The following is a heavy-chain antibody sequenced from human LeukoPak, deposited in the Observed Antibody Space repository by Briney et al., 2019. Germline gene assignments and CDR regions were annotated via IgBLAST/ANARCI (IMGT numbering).Heavy chain of an antibody. D-gene: IGHD3-22*01. Sequence: SETLSLTCTVSGGSISSYYWSWIRQPPGKGLEWIGYIYYSGSTNYNPSPKSRVTISVDTSKNQFSLKLSSVTAADTAVYYCARVVVNYDAFDIWGQGTMVTVSS. CDR3: ARVVVNYDAFDI. CDR1: GGSISSYY. V-gene: IGHV4-59*01. J-gene: IGHJ3*02. CDR2: IYYSGST.